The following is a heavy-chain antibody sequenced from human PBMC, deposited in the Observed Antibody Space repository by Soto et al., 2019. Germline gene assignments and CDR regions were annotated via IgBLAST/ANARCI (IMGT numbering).Heavy chain of an antibody. D-gene: IGHD4-17*01. Sequence: SETLSLTCTVSGGSISSYYWSWIRQPPGKGLEWIGYIYYSGSTNYNPSLKSRVTISVDTSKNQFSLKLSSVTAADTAVYYCARESYGDFDYWGQGTLVTVSS. V-gene: IGHV4-59*01. J-gene: IGHJ4*02. CDR2: IYYSGST. CDR1: GGSISSYY. CDR3: ARESYGDFDY.